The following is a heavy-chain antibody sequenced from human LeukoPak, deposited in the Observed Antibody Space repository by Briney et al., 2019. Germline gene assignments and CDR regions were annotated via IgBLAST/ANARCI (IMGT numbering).Heavy chain of an antibody. CDR1: GGSISSYY. CDR2: IYYSGNT. Sequence: SETLSLTCTVSGGSISSYYWGWIRQPPGTGLEWIGTIYYSGNTYYNPSLKSRVTISVDTSKNQFSLKLNSVTAADTAVYYCATNPWGYRYFDYWGQGTLVAVSS. J-gene: IGHJ4*02. D-gene: IGHD2-15*01. V-gene: IGHV4-39*07. CDR3: ATNPWGYRYFDY.